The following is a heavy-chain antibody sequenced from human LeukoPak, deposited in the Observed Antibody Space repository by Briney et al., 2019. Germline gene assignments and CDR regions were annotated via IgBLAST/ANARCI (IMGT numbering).Heavy chain of an antibody. Sequence: ASVKVSCKASGYTFTSYYMHWVRQAPGQGLEWMGTINPSGGSTSYAQKFQGRVTMTRDTSTSTVYMELSSLRSEDTAVYYCAKDLARRGLYSSSSDYYYMDVWGKGNTVTVSS. CDR2: INPSGGST. V-gene: IGHV1-46*01. CDR1: GYTFTSYY. J-gene: IGHJ6*03. D-gene: IGHD6-6*01. CDR3: AKDLARRGLYSSSSDYYYMDV.